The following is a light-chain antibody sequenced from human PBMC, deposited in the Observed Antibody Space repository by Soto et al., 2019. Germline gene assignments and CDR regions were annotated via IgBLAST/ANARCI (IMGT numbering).Light chain of an antibody. Sequence: QSVLTQPPSVSGAPGQRVTISCTGSSSNIGAGYDVHWYQQRPGTAPKLLIFGNNNRPLGVPDRFSGSKSGTSASLAITGLQAEDEGDYYCQSYDSTLSARYVFGSGTTVTVL. V-gene: IGLV1-40*01. J-gene: IGLJ1*01. CDR1: SSNIGAGYD. CDR3: QSYDSTLSARYV. CDR2: GNN.